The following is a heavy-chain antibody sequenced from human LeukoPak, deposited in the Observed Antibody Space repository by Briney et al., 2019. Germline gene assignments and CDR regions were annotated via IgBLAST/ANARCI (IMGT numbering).Heavy chain of an antibody. J-gene: IGHJ3*02. V-gene: IGHV3-74*01. Sequence: GGSLRLSCAASGFTFSGYWMHWVRQAPGKGLVWVSRSNGDGSVKTYADSVKGRFTISRDNSKNTLYLQMNSLRAEDTAVYYCAKDMEMYYYDSSGYYPYDAFDIWGQGTMVTVSS. D-gene: IGHD3-22*01. CDR3: AKDMEMYYYDSSGYYPYDAFDI. CDR1: GFTFSGYW. CDR2: SNGDGSVK.